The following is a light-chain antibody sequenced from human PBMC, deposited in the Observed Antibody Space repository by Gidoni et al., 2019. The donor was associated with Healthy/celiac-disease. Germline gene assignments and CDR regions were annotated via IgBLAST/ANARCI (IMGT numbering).Light chain of an antibody. CDR2: QDS. J-gene: IGLJ2*01. CDR1: KLGDKY. CDR3: QAWDSSTAS. V-gene: IGLV3-1*01. Sequence: SYELTQPPSVSVSPGQTASITCSGDKLGDKYACWYQQKPGQSPVLVIYQDSKRPSGIPERFSGSNSGNTATLPISGTQAMDEADYYCQAWDSSTASFGGGTKLTVL.